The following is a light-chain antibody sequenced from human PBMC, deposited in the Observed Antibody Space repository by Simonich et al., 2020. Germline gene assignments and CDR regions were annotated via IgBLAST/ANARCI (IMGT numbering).Light chain of an antibody. V-gene: IGLV3-21*03. CDR3: QVWDSSSDLVV. Sequence: SYVLTQPPSVPVATGKTARIPCGGKNIGSKSVHWYQQKPGQAPVLVVYDDSDRPSGIPERFSGSNSGNTATLTISRVEAGDEADYYCQVWDSSSDLVVFGGGTKLTVL. CDR2: DDS. J-gene: IGLJ2*01. CDR1: NIGSKS.